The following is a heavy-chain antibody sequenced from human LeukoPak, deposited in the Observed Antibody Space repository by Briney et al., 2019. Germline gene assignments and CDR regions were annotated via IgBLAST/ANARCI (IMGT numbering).Heavy chain of an antibody. CDR1: GGSVSDYH. V-gene: IGHV4-4*07. J-gene: IGHJ5*02. D-gene: IGHD6-13*01. CDR2: IFTSGTI. Sequence: SETLSLTCSVSGGSVSDYHWGWIRQPAGKGLEWTGRIFTSGTIHYHPSLRSRVTISVDQSKNQFFLKLTSVTAADTAVYYCARDRDIADYNWLDPWGQGTLVTVSP. CDR3: ARDRDIADYNWLDP.